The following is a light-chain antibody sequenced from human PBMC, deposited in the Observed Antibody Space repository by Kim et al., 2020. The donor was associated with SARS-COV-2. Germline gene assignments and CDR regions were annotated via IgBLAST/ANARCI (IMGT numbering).Light chain of an antibody. CDR3: QEYISWT. Sequence: LSASVGDRVTIPGRASQSISSWLAWYQQKPGKAPKVLIYKASSLESGVPSRFSGSGSGTEFTLTISSLQPDDFATYYCQEYISWTFGQGTKVDIK. J-gene: IGKJ1*01. V-gene: IGKV1-5*03. CDR1: QSISSW. CDR2: KAS.